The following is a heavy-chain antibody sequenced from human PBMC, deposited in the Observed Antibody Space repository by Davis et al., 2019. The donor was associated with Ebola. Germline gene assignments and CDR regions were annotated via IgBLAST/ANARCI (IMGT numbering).Heavy chain of an antibody. Sequence: AASVKVSCKASGYTFTSYGISWVRQAPGQGLEWMGGISAYDDKTRYAQKMQGRVSMNIDTSTTTAYMEMRDLRSDDTAVYYCARDMNHYGFWDCGHWGQGTLVTVSS. J-gene: IGHJ4*02. CDR2: ISAYDDKT. CDR3: ARDMNHYGFWDCGH. CDR1: GYTFTSYG. V-gene: IGHV1-18*01. D-gene: IGHD3/OR15-3a*01.